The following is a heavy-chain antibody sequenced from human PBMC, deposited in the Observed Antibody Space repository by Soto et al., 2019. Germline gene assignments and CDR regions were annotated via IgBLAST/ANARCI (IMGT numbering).Heavy chain of an antibody. CDR1: GYTFFNYG. D-gene: IGHD1-26*01. Sequence: QVKLVQSGAEVRKPGASVKVSCKASGYTFFNYGITWVRQAPGQGLEWMGWVSGYSGHTNYAQKFEGRVTMTRDISTTTAYMELRNLRSDDTAVYYCARLVGPTSSDNWFDPWGQGTLVTVSS. V-gene: IGHV1-18*01. J-gene: IGHJ5*02. CDR2: VSGYSGHT. CDR3: ARLVGPTSSDNWFDP.